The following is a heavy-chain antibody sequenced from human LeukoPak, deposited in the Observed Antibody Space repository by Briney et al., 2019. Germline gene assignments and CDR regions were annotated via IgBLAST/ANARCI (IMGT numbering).Heavy chain of an antibody. D-gene: IGHD3-10*01. CDR1: GGSISSSNW. CDR2: IYYSGST. V-gene: IGHV4-4*02. Sequence: SETLSLTCAVSGGSISSSNWWSWVRQHPGKGLEWIGDIYYSGSTYDNPSLKSRVTISVDTSKSQFSLKLSSVTAADTAVYYCARAYREYYYGSGSYSAEIWFDPWGQGTLVTVSS. J-gene: IGHJ5*02. CDR3: ARAYREYYYGSGSYSAEIWFDP.